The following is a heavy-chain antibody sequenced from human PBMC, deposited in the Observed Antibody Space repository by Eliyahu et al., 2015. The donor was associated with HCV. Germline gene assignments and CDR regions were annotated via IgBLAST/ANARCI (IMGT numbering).Heavy chain of an antibody. CDR1: GXSISSYY. V-gene: IGHV4-59*01. CDR2: IYYSGST. J-gene: IGHJ6*02. Sequence: QVQLQESGPGLVKPSETLSLTCTVSGXSISSYYWSWIRQPPGKGLEWIGYIYYSGSTNYNPSLKSRVTISVDTSKNQFSLKLSSVTAADTAVYYCARDSTQTNDFWSGRGHYYGMDVWGQGTTVTVSS. D-gene: IGHD3-3*01. CDR3: ARDSTQTNDFWSGRGHYYGMDV.